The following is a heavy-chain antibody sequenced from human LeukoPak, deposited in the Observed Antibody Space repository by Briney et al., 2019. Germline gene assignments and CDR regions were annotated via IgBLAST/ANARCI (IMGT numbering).Heavy chain of an antibody. CDR3: ARVVRFLEWLLDFDY. Sequence: ASLSVSSTASRYTPTAYYMHSGRQAPGQGLEWMGIIHASGGSTTYAQTFQGRVTITTDMTTSTVYMELSSLRSEDTAVYYRARVVRFLEWLLDFDYWGEGALVTVSS. D-gene: IGHD3-3*01. J-gene: IGHJ4*02. V-gene: IGHV1-46*01. CDR2: IHASGGST. CDR1: RYTPTAYY.